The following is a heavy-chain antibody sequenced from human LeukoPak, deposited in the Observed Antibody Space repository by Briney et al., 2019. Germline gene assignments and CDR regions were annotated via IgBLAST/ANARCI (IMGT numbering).Heavy chain of an antibody. CDR2: INPNSGGT. D-gene: IGHD3-9*01. Sequence: ASVKVSCKASGYTFTGYYMHWVRQAPGQGLEWMGWINPNSGGTNYAQKFQGWVTMTRDTSISTAYMELSRLRSDDTAVYYCARACPYYDILTGSSFDYWGQGTLVTVSS. V-gene: IGHV1-2*04. J-gene: IGHJ4*02. CDR3: ARACPYYDILTGSSFDY. CDR1: GYTFTGYY.